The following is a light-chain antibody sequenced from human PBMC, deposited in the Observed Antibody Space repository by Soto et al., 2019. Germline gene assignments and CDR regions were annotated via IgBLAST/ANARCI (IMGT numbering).Light chain of an antibody. CDR2: ENN. CDR3: GTWDSSLSAGGI. CDR1: SSNIGKNF. Sequence: QSVLTQPPSVYAAPGQTVTISCSGSSSNIGKNFVSWYQQLPGTAPQLLIYENNKRPSGIPDRFSGSKSGTSATLGITGLQTGDEADYYCGTWDSSLSAGGIFGTGTKVTV. J-gene: IGLJ1*01. V-gene: IGLV1-51*02.